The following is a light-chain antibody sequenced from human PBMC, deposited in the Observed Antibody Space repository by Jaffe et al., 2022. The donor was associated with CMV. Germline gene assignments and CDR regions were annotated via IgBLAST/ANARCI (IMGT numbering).Light chain of an antibody. J-gene: IGKJ4*01. V-gene: IGKV3-15*01. CDR3: QQYDNWPLT. Sequence: EIVMTQSPATLSVSPGDRVILSCRASQNVNSNLAWFQQKSGQAPRLLIYGASTRATGIPPSFSGVGSGTEFTLTISSLQSEDFAVYYCQQYDNWPLTFGGGTKVEIK. CDR2: GAS. CDR1: QNVNSN.